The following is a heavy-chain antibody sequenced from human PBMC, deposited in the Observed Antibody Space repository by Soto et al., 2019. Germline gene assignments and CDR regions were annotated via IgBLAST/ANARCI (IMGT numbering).Heavy chain of an antibody. CDR1: GGSVRSGSYY. CDR2: ISYSGST. D-gene: IGHD2-2*01. V-gene: IGHV4-61*01. CDR3: ASLYCSRTSCYVNP. J-gene: IGHJ5*02. Sequence: WETLSLTCSVSGGSVRSGSYYWSWIRQPPGKGLEWIGYISYSGSTNYNPSLKSRVTISVDTSKNQFSLKLSSVTAADTAVYYCASLYCSRTSCYVNPWGQGTLVTVAS.